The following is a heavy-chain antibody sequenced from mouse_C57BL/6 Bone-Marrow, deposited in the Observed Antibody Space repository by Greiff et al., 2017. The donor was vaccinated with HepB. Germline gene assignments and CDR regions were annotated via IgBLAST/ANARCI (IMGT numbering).Heavy chain of an antibody. J-gene: IGHJ3*01. CDR2: IYPGDGDT. V-gene: IGHV1-82*01. CDR3: ARSDYGTSFAY. Sequence: VNLVESGPELVKPGASVKISCKASGYAFSSSWMNWVKQRPGKGLEWIGRIYPGDGDTNYNGKFKGKATLTADKSSSTAYLQLSSLTSEDSAVYFCARSDYGTSFAYWGQGTLVTVSA. CDR1: GYAFSSSW. D-gene: IGHD1-1*01.